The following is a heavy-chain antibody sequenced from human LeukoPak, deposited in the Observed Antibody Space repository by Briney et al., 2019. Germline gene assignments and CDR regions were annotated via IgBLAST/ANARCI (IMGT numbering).Heavy chain of an antibody. J-gene: IGHJ6*03. D-gene: IGHD1-14*01. CDR2: ISYDARSN. Sequence: PGRSLRLSCATSGFTFRNYGMHWVRQVPGKGLEWVAVISYDARSNYHVDSVKGRFTISRDNSKNTLYLQMNSLRAEDTAVYYCAKGGDTTPLYYYYYYMDVWGKGTTVTISS. CDR3: AKGGDTTPLYYYYYYMDV. V-gene: IGHV3-30*18. CDR1: GFTFRNYG.